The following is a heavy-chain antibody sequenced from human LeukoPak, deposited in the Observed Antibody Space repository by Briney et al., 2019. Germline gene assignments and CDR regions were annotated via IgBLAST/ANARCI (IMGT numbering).Heavy chain of an antibody. D-gene: IGHD4-17*01. CDR3: AKDRAGAYYYGMDV. J-gene: IGHJ6*02. Sequence: TGGSLRLSCAASGFTFDDYALHWVRQAPGKGLEWVSGISWNSGIIGYADSVKGRFTVSRDNAKNSLFLQMNSLRAEDTALYYCAKDRAGAYYYGMDVWGQGTTVTVSS. CDR2: ISWNSGII. V-gene: IGHV3-9*01. CDR1: GFTFDDYA.